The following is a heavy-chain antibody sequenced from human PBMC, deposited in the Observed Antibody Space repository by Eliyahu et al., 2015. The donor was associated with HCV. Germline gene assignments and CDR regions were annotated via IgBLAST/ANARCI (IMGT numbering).Heavy chain of an antibody. CDR2: IRSKADGGTI. D-gene: IGHD1-26*01. CDR3: TAGGPLGATKGFDY. J-gene: IGHJ4*02. V-gene: IGHV3-15*07. CDR1: GFTFANAW. Sequence: EVQVVESGGGLVKPGGSLGLSCAASGFTFANAWMNWVRRXPGGGGLEWVGRIRSKADGGTIDYAAPVKGRFTISRDDSNNMLYLQMNSLKTEDTAVYFCTAGGPLGATKGFDYWGQGTLVTVSS.